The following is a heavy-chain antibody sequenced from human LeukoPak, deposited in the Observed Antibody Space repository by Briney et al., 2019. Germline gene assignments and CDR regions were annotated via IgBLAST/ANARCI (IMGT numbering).Heavy chain of an antibody. D-gene: IGHD5-12*01. CDR2: ISAYNGNT. CDR3: AKNPYEYYFDY. J-gene: IGHJ4*02. CDR1: GYTFTSYG. Sequence: ASVKVSCTASGYTFTSYGISWVRQAPGQGLEWMGWISAYNGNTNYAQKLQGRVTMTTDTSTSTAYMELRSLRSDDTAVYYCAKNPYEYYFDYWGQGTLVTVSS. V-gene: IGHV1-18*01.